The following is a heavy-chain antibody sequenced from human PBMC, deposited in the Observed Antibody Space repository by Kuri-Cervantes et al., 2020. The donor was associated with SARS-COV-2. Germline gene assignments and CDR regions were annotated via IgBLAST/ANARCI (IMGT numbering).Heavy chain of an antibody. D-gene: IGHD3-10*02. CDR2: IYYSGST. V-gene: IGHV4-39*07. J-gene: IGHJ4*02. CDR1: GGSISSSSYY. CDR3: AKVSISSGSYQEALGY. Sequence: GSLRLSCTVSGGSISSSSYYWGWIRQPPGKGLEWIGSIYYSGSTYYNPSLKSRVTISVDTSKNQFSLKLSSVTAADTAVYYCAKVSISSGSYQEALGYWGQGTLVTVSS.